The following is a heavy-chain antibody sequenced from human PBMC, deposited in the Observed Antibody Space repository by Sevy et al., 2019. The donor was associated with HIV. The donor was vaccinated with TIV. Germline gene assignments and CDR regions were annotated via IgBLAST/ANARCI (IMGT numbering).Heavy chain of an antibody. CDR1: GFIFSTHA. CDR2: ISYEGSET. CDR3: ARDGEYSINWYPLY. D-gene: IGHD6-13*01. V-gene: IGHV3-30-3*01. Sequence: GGSLRLSCAASGFIFSTHAMHWVRQAPGKGLEWVAVISYEGSETYYKDSVKGRFTISRDNSKNTLYLQMNGLRVEDTAVYYCARDGEYSINWYPLYWGQGTLVTVSS. J-gene: IGHJ4*02.